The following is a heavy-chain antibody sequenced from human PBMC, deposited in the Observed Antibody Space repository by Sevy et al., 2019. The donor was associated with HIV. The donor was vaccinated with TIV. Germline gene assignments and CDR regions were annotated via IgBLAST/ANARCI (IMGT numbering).Heavy chain of an antibody. D-gene: IGHD3-3*01. Sequence: GGSLRLSCAASGFTFRSYGMHWVRQAPGKGLEWVTVISYDGSNKYYADSVKGRFTISRDNSKSTLYLQMSSLRVEDTAVYYCAKDRGRFLDWLSSRAFDIWGQRTMVTDSS. V-gene: IGHV3-30*18. CDR1: GFTFRSYG. CDR3: AKDRGRFLDWLSSRAFDI. J-gene: IGHJ3*02. CDR2: ISYDGSNK.